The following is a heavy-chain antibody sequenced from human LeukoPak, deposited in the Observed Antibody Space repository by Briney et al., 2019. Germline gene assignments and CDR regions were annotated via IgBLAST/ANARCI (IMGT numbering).Heavy chain of an antibody. CDR2: IIPIFGTA. D-gene: IGHD6-19*01. CDR3: ASTGSSGFQH. CDR1: GGTFSSYA. Sequence: ASVKVSCKASGGTFSSYAISWVRQAPGRGLEWMGGIIPIFGTANYAQKFQGRVTITADKSTSTAYMELSSLRSEDTAVYYCASTGSSGFQHWGQGTLVTVSS. J-gene: IGHJ1*01. V-gene: IGHV1-69*06.